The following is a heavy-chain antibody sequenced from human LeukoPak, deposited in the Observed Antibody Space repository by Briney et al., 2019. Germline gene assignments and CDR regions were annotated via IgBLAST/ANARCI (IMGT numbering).Heavy chain of an antibody. Sequence: SETLSLTCTVSGASICSYYWGWIRQPAGKGLEWIGRIYTSGSANYNPSLTSRLTMSVDTSKNQFSLKLNSVTAADTAVYYCARGRMFRGGGSDFPFNWFDPWGQGTLVTVSS. J-gene: IGHJ5*02. D-gene: IGHD3-10*01. CDR1: GASICSYY. CDR3: ARGRMFRGGGSDFPFNWFDP. V-gene: IGHV4-4*07. CDR2: IYTSGSA.